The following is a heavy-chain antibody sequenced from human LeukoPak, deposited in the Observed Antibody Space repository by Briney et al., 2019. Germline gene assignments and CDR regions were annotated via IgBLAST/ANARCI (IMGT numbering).Heavy chain of an antibody. CDR1: GYTFTSYG. D-gene: IGHD1-26*01. CDR2: VSAYNGNT. V-gene: IGHV1-18*01. CDR3: ARRGGSYSHSDF. Sequence: ASVKVSSKASGYTFTSYGIIWVRQAPGQGLEWMGWVSAYNGNTDYAQKLQDRVTMTTDTSTSTAYMELRSLRSDDTAVYYCARRGGSYSHSDFWGQGTLVTVSS. J-gene: IGHJ4*02.